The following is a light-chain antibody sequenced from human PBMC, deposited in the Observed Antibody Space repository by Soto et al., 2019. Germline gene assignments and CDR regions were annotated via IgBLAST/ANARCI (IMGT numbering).Light chain of an antibody. V-gene: IGLV2-14*03. Sequence: QSALTQPASVSGSPGQSITISCTGTSSDVGTYEYVSWYQHHPGKAPKLMIYDVSNRPSGVSDRFSGSKSGNTASLTISGLRGEDGADYYCSSYASTGDVLFGGGTKLTVL. CDR2: DVS. CDR3: SSYASTGDVL. CDR1: SSDVGTYEY. J-gene: IGLJ2*01.